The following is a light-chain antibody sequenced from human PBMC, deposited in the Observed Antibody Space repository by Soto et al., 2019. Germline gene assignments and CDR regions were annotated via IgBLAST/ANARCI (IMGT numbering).Light chain of an antibody. V-gene: IGKV3-20*01. CDR2: GAS. Sequence: EIVMTQSPATLSVSPGERATLSCRARQSVSSNFAWYQQKPGQAPRLLIYGASSRAPGIPDRFSGSGSGTDFTLTISRLEPEDFAVYYCQQYGSSSWTFGQGTKVDI. J-gene: IGKJ1*01. CDR1: QSVSSN. CDR3: QQYGSSSWT.